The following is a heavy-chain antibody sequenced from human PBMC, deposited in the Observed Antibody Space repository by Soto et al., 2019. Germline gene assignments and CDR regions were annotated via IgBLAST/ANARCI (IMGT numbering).Heavy chain of an antibody. J-gene: IGHJ1*01. V-gene: IGHV3-23*01. CDR1: GFTFSSYA. CDR3: AKGPGLLWFGELQDPEYIQH. CDR2: ISGSGGST. D-gene: IGHD3-10*01. Sequence: GGSLRLACAASGFTFSSYAMSWVRQAPGKGLEWVSAISGSGGSTYYADSVKGRFTISRDNSKNTLYLQMNSLRAEDTAVYYCAKGPGLLWFGELQDPEYIQHWGQGTLVTVSS.